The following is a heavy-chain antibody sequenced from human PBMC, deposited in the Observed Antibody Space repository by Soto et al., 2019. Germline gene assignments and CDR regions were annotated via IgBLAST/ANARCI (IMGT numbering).Heavy chain of an antibody. V-gene: IGHV3-21*01. CDR2: TSSRSSYI. Sequence: ESGGGLVKPGGSLRLSCAASGFTFSNYGMNWVRQAPGKGLEWVSSTSSRSSYIYYTDSVKGRFSISRDNAKDSLYLQMNSLRAEDTAVYYCARGGFYGDYFDYWGQGTLVTVSS. CDR3: ARGGFYGDYFDY. D-gene: IGHD4-17*01. J-gene: IGHJ4*02. CDR1: GFTFSNYG.